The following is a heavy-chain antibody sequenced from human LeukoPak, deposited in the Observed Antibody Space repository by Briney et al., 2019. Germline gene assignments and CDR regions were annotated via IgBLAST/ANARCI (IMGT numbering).Heavy chain of an antibody. J-gene: IGHJ4*02. CDR3: TTGNRYYDSSGYYPYYFDY. CDR1: GFTFSNAW. V-gene: IGHV3-15*01. Sequence: GGSLRPSCVVSGFTFSNAWMTWVRQAPGKGLEWVGRIKSKADDGAIDYAAPVKGRFTISRDDSKNTLYLQMNSLKSEDTAEYYCTTGNRYYDSSGYYPYYFDYWGQGTLVTVSS. CDR2: IKSKADDGAI. D-gene: IGHD3-22*01.